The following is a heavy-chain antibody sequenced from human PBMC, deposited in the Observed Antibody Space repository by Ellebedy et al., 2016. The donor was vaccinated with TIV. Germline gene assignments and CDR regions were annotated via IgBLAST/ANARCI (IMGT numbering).Heavy chain of an antibody. CDR3: ARNGYGDFLFEVWFDP. Sequence: ASVKVSXKASGYTFTSYGISWVRQAPGQGLEWMGWINAGNGNTNYAQKLQGRVTMTTDTSTSTAYMELRSLRSDDTAVYYCARNGYGDFLFEVWFDPWGQGNLVTVSS. CDR2: INAGNGNT. V-gene: IGHV1-18*01. J-gene: IGHJ5*02. CDR1: GYTFTSYG. D-gene: IGHD4-17*01.